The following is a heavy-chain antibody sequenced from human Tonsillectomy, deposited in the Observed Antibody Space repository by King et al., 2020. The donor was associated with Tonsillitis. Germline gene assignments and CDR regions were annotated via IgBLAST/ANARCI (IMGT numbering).Heavy chain of an antibody. D-gene: IGHD1-14*01. J-gene: IGHJ3*02. CDR2: ISYSGTP. CDR1: GGSITSNSYY. Sequence: QLQESGPGLVKPSETLSLSCSVSGGSITSNSYYWAWIRQPPGKTLEWIGSISYSGTPFYNPSLKSPVTMSVDTSKEQFSLKMSSVTAADTAVYYCSSRNLTFHAFDIWGQGTRVTVSS. CDR3: SSRNLTFHAFDI. V-gene: IGHV4-39*01.